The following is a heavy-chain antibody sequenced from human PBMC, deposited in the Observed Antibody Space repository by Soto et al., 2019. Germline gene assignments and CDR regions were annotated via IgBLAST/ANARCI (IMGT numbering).Heavy chain of an antibody. Sequence: SGPTLVNPTQTLTLTCTFSGFSLSTSGMCVSWIRQPPGKALEWLALIDWDDDKYYSTSLKTRLTISKDTSKNQVVLTMTNMDPVDTATYYCARTHDGAATRNAFDIWGQGTMVTVSS. J-gene: IGHJ3*02. D-gene: IGHD2-15*01. CDR2: IDWDDDK. CDR1: GFSLSTSGMC. CDR3: ARTHDGAATRNAFDI. V-gene: IGHV2-70*01.